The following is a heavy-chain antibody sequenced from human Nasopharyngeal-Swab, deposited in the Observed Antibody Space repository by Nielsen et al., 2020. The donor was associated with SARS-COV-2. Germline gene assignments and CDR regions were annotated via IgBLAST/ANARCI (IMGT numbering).Heavy chain of an antibody. J-gene: IGHJ4*02. CDR1: GFTFSTYW. Sequence: GASLKISCAASGFTFSTYWLNWVRQTPGKGLEWVANIKQDGGDKRYVDSVKGRFTISRDNAKNSLYLQMNSLRAEDTAVYYCAGGTGWVFNCWGQGTLVTVSS. V-gene: IGHV3-7*01. D-gene: IGHD2-8*02. CDR2: IKQDGGDK. CDR3: AGGTGWVFNC.